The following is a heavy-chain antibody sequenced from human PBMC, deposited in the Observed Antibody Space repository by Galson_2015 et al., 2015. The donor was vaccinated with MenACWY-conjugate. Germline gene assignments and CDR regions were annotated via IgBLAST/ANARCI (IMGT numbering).Heavy chain of an antibody. CDR1: GYTFTNYG. CDR3: ARDPNRGDSQVFDY. Sequence: SVKVSCKASGYTFTNYGISWVRQAPGQGLEWMGWINTYNGNTNYAQKLQGRVTMTTDTSTNSAYMELRSLRSDDTAVYYCARDPNRGDSQVFDYWGQGTLVTVSS. D-gene: IGHD2-21*02. CDR2: INTYNGNT. V-gene: IGHV1-18*01. J-gene: IGHJ4*02.